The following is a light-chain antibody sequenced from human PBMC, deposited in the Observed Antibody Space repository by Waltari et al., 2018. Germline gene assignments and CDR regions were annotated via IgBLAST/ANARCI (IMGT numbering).Light chain of an antibody. Sequence: EIVLTQSPATLSLSPGERATPSCRASQSVSSSLAWYQQKPGQAPRLLIYDASNRATGIPARFSGSGSGTDFTLTISSLEPEDFAVYYCQQRSNWSGFGGGTKVEIK. V-gene: IGKV3-11*01. J-gene: IGKJ4*01. CDR3: QQRSNWSG. CDR2: DAS. CDR1: QSVSSS.